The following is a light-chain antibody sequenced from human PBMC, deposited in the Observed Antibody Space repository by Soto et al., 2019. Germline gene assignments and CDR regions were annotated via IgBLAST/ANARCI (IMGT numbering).Light chain of an antibody. Sequence: EIVLTQSPATLSLSPGERATLSCRASQSVSSSYLAWYQQNPGQAPRLLIYGASSRATGIPGRFSGSESGTDFTLTISRLEPEDFAVYYCQQYGSSPQTFGQGTKVEIK. J-gene: IGKJ1*01. CDR3: QQYGSSPQT. CDR1: QSVSSSY. V-gene: IGKV3-20*01. CDR2: GAS.